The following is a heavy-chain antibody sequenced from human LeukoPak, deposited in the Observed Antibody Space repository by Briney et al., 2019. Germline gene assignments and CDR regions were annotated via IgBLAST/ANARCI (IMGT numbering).Heavy chain of an antibody. V-gene: IGHV1-46*01. CDR1: GFTFTNYY. CDR3: ARGPRGFDP. Sequence: ASVKVSCKASGFTFTNYYMHWVRQAPGQGLEWMGLINPSGSNTNYAQKFRGRVTMTRDTSATTVYMELSSLRSEDTAVYYCARGPRGFDPWGQGTLVTVSA. CDR2: INPSGSNT. J-gene: IGHJ5*02.